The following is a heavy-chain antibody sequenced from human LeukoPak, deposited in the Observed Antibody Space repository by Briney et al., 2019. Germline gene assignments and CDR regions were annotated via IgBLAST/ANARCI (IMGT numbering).Heavy chain of an antibody. V-gene: IGHV3-23*01. J-gene: IGHJ6*02. CDR1: GFTFSSYA. Sequence: GGSLSLLCAPSGFTFSSYAMSWVRQAPGRGLECVSAISGSGGSTYYADSVKGRFTISRDNSKNTLYLQMNSLRAEDTAVYYCARELGRLVNYYYAMDVWGQGTTVTVSS. CDR2: ISGSGGST. D-gene: IGHD3-10*01. CDR3: ARELGRLVNYYYAMDV.